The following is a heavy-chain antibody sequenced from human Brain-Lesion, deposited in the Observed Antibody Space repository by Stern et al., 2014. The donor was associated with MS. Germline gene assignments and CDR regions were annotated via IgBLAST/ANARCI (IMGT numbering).Heavy chain of an antibody. CDR1: GGSISSGGYY. CDR3: ARGRVVPGFQYYATDV. D-gene: IGHD2-2*01. Sequence: QVQLVESGPGLVKPSQTLSLSCTVSGGSISSGGYYWSWIRQPAGKGLEWIGRIFNRGSTSYNPPLTRPVPISIDTSKNQFSLRLNSMTAADTAVYYCARGRVVPGFQYYATDVWGQGTTVIVSS. CDR2: IFNRGST. V-gene: IGHV4-61*02. J-gene: IGHJ6*02.